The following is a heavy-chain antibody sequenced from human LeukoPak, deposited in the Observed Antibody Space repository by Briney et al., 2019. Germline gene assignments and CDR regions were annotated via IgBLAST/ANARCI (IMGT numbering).Heavy chain of an antibody. Sequence: PSETLSLTCTVSGGSISSYYWSWLRQPPGKGLEWVGDIYYSVNTIYNPSLKSRVTISVDTSKHQVSLKLSSVTAADTAVYYCARQADPGTNNLLDLWGQGTLVTVSS. V-gene: IGHV4-59*08. CDR2: IYYSVNT. CDR3: ARQADPGTNNLLDL. J-gene: IGHJ5*02. D-gene: IGHD6-13*01. CDR1: GGSISSYY.